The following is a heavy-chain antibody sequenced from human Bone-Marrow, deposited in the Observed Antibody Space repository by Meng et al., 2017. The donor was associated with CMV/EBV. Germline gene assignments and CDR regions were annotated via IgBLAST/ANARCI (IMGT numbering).Heavy chain of an antibody. D-gene: IGHD3-3*01. Sequence: ISWVRQAPGQGLEWMGWISAYNGNTNYAQKLQGRVTMTTDTSTSTAYMELRSLRSDDTAVYYCAREGNYDFWSGYYSDDYYYYGMDVWGQGTTVTVSS. J-gene: IGHJ6*02. V-gene: IGHV1-18*01. CDR3: AREGNYDFWSGYYSDDYYYYGMDV. CDR2: ISAYNGNT.